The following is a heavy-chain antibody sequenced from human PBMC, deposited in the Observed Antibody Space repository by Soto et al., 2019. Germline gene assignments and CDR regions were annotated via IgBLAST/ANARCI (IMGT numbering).Heavy chain of an antibody. CDR2: INANNGGA. J-gene: IGHJ5*01. CDR3: AREGGSDSLAPKTNWFDT. CDR1: GYTFTDYH. Sequence: QVQLVQAGDEVKNPWASVKVSCKPSGYTFTDYHIHWVRQAPGQGLEFMGWINANNGGAGSAQQFQSRLTVTRDTSISTVYMELSNLRTDETAMYFCAREGGSDSLAPKTNWFDTWGPGTRVTVSS. V-gene: IGHV1-2*02. D-gene: IGHD6-25*01.